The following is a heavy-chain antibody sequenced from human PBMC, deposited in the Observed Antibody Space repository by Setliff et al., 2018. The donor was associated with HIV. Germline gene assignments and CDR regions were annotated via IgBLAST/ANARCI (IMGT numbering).Heavy chain of an antibody. Sequence: LRLSCAASGFTFSSYSMNWVRQAPGKGLEWVSSISSSSSYIYYADSVKGRFTISRDNAKTSLYLQMNSLRAEDTAVYYCARDVRSGYYLSPFDYWGQGTLVTVSS. CDR2: ISSSSSYI. V-gene: IGHV3-21*01. J-gene: IGHJ4*02. CDR1: GFTFSSYS. D-gene: IGHD3-22*01. CDR3: ARDVRSGYYLSPFDY.